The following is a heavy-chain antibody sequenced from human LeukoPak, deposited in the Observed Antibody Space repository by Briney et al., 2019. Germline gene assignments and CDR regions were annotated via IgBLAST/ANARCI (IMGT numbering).Heavy chain of an antibody. D-gene: IGHD7-27*01. V-gene: IGHV3-53*01. J-gene: IGHJ4*02. Sequence: GSLRLSCAASGFTVSSNYMSWVRQAPGKGLEWVSVIYRDGSTYYADSVKGRFTISRDNSKNTLYLQMNSLRAEDTAVYYCARSPNWGFLYFDYWGQGTLVTVSS. CDR3: ARSPNWGFLYFDY. CDR1: GFTVSSNY. CDR2: IYRDGST.